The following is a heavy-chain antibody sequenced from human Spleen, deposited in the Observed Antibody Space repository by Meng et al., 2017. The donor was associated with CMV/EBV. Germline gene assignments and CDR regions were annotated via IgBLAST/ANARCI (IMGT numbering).Heavy chain of an antibody. CDR2: VSATGGNT. Sequence: LSLTCAASGFTFSSYTMYWVRQAPGKGLEWVSTVSATGGNTYYADYVKGRFTISRDNSKSTLYLQMNSLRAEDTALYYCAKGDYCSSTNCYHRWGQGTLVTVSS. CDR3: AKGDYCSSTNCYHR. V-gene: IGHV3-23*01. J-gene: IGHJ5*02. CDR1: GFTFSSYT. D-gene: IGHD2-2*01.